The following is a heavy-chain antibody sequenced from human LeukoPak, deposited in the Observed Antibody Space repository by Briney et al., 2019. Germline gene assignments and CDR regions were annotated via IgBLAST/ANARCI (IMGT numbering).Heavy chain of an antibody. V-gene: IGHV3-30*03. D-gene: IGHD3-3*01. CDR3: ARALYDFWSGYPNGPSY. CDR1: GFTFSSYG. Sequence: GGSLRLSCAASGFTFSSYGMHWVRQAPGKGLEWVAVISYDGSNKYYADSVKGRFTISRDNSKNTLYLQMNSLRAEDTAVYYCARALYDFWSGYPNGPSYWGQGTLVTVSS. J-gene: IGHJ4*02. CDR2: ISYDGSNK.